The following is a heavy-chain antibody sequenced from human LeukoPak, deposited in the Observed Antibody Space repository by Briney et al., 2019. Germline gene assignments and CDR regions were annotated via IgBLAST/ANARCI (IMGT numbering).Heavy chain of an antibody. D-gene: IGHD1-26*01. J-gene: IGHJ5*02. CDR1: GFTFSSHW. CDR3: ARSVVGRGSWFDP. CDR2: INSDGSST. V-gene: IGHV3-74*01. Sequence: SGGSLRLSCAASGFTFSSHWMHWVRQAPGKGLVWVSRINSDGSSTSYADSVKGRFTFSRDNAKNTLYLQMNSLRAEGTAVYYCARSVVGRGSWFDPWGQGTLVTVSS.